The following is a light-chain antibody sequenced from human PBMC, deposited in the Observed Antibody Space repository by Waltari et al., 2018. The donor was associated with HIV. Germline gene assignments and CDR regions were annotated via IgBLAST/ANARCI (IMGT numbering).Light chain of an antibody. V-gene: IGKV4-1*01. CDR2: WAS. CDR1: RSILYSYDNRNY. Sequence: DIVMTQSPDSLPGSLAERTTITCTSRRSILYSYDNRNYLAWYQQKPRQPPKLLISWASTRESGVPDRFSGSGSGTDFTLTITRLQAEDVAVYHCQQYFRIPPTFGGGTKVQIK. J-gene: IGKJ4*01. CDR3: QQYFRIPPT.